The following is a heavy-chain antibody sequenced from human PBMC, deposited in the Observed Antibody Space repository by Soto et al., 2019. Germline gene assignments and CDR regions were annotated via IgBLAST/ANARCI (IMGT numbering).Heavy chain of an antibody. J-gene: IGHJ6*02. V-gene: IGHV3-21*01. CDR1: GFTFSSYS. CDR3: ARDPDYGGNSDYYYYGMDV. CDR2: ISSSSSYI. D-gene: IGHD4-17*01. Sequence: PWGSLRLSCAASGFTFSSYSMNWVRQAPGKGLEWVSSISSSSSYIYYADSVKGRFTISRDNAKNSLYLQMNSLRAEDTAVYYCARDPDYGGNSDYYYYGMDVWGQGTTVTVSS.